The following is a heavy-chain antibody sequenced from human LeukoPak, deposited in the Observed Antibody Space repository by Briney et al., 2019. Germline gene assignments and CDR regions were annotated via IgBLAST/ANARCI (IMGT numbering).Heavy chain of an antibody. D-gene: IGHD4-23*01. V-gene: IGHV3-48*01. CDR3: AKDLYGGNDY. CDR2: ISSSSTI. J-gene: IGHJ4*02. CDR1: GFTFSSYS. Sequence: PGGSLRLSCAASGFTFSSYSMNWVRQAPGKGLEWVSYISSSSTIYYADSVKGRFTISRDNSKNTLYLQMNSLRAEDTAVYYCAKDLYGGNDYWGQGTLVTVSS.